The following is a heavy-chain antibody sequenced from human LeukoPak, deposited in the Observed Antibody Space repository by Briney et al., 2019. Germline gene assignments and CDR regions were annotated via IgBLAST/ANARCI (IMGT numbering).Heavy chain of an antibody. V-gene: IGHV1-8*01. CDR3: AGGIVRITIFGVVINWFDP. CDR2: MNPNSGNT. Sequence: ASVKVSCKASGYTFTSYDINWVRQATGQGLEWMGWMNPNSGNTGYAQKFQGRVTMTRNTSISTAYMELSSLRSEDTAVYYCAGGIVRITIFGVVINWFDPWGQGTLVTVSS. D-gene: IGHD3-3*01. J-gene: IGHJ5*02. CDR1: GYTFTSYD.